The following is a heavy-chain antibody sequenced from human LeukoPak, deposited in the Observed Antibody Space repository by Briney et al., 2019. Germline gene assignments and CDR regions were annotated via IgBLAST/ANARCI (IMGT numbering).Heavy chain of an antibody. V-gene: IGHV1-69*06. CDR2: IIPIFGTA. Sequence: SVKVSCKASGGTFSSYAISWVRQAPGQGLEWMGGIIPIFGTANYAQKFQGRVTITADKSTSTAYMELSSLRSEDTAVYYCARGRAEGITFTNYYYYYTDVWGKGTTVTVSS. D-gene: IGHD1-14*01. CDR3: ARGRAEGITFTNYYYYYTDV. CDR1: GGTFSSYA. J-gene: IGHJ6*03.